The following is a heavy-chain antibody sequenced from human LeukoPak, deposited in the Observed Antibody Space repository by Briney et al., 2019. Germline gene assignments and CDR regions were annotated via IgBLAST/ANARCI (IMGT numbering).Heavy chain of an antibody. D-gene: IGHD3-3*01. CDR3: ARSNTIFGIWFDP. CDR2: IYYSGST. CDR1: GGSISSSSYY. V-gene: IGHV4-39*01. Sequence: SETLSLTCTVSGGSISSSSYYWGWIRQPPGKGLEWIGSIYYSGSTYYNPSLKSRVTISVDTSKNQFSLKLSSVTAADTAVYCCARSNTIFGIWFDPWGQGTLVTVSS. J-gene: IGHJ5*02.